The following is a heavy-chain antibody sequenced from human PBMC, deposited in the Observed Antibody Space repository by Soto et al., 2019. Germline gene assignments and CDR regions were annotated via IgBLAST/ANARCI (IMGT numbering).Heavy chain of an antibody. Sequence: SETLSLTCTVSGGSISSGGYYWSWIRQHPGKGLEWIGYIYYSGSTYYNPSLKSRVTISVDTSKNQFSLKLSSVTAADTAVYYCARVAHFYGSGRGMGSPRGNYYGMDVWGQGTTVTVSS. CDR2: IYYSGST. D-gene: IGHD3-10*01. J-gene: IGHJ6*02. V-gene: IGHV4-31*03. CDR3: ARVAHFYGSGRGMGSPRGNYYGMDV. CDR1: GGSISSGGYY.